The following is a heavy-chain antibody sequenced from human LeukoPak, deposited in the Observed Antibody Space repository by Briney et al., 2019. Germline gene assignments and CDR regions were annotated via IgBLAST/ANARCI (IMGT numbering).Heavy chain of an antibody. CDR2: MNPNSGNT. CDR3: ARGSYMGGYGSGTAPDY. D-gene: IGHD3-10*01. J-gene: IGHJ4*02. V-gene: IGHV1-8*01. CDR1: GYTFTSYD. Sequence: ASVTVSCKASGYTFTSYDINWVRQATGQGREWMGWMNPNSGNTGYAQKFQGRVTMTRNTSISTAYMELSSLRSEDTAVYYCARGSYMGGYGSGTAPDYWGQGTLVTVSS.